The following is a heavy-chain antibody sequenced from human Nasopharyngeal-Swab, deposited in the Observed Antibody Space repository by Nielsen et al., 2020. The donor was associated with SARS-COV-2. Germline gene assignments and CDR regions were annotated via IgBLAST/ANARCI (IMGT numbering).Heavy chain of an antibody. Sequence: SVKVSCKASGGTFSSYAISWVRQAPGQGLEWMGGIIPIFGTANYAQKFQGRVTITADESTSTAYMELSSLRSEDTAVYYCARDSGIVVRLSYYYYMDVRGKGTTVTVSS. CDR3: ARDSGIVVRLSYYYYMDV. CDR2: IIPIFGTA. D-gene: IGHD6-6*01. CDR1: GGTFSSYA. J-gene: IGHJ6*03. V-gene: IGHV1-69*13.